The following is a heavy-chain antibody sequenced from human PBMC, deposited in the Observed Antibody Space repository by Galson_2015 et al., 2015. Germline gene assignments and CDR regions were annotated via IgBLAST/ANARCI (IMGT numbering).Heavy chain of an antibody. CDR3: AKDENY. Sequence: SVKVSCKAFGAPFTTFKFHWVRQAPGQGLEWMGWINAGTGIIKYSQKFQDRVTITTGASATTAYMELTSLRSEDTAVYYCAKDENYWGQGTLVTVSS. CDR2: INAGTGII. V-gene: IGHV1-3*01. J-gene: IGHJ4*02. CDR1: GAPFTTFK.